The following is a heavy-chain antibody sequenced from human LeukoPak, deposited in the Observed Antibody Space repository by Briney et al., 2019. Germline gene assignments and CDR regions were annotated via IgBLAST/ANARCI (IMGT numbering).Heavy chain of an antibody. CDR2: IYYSGST. V-gene: IGHV4-59*01. CDR1: GGSISSDC. D-gene: IGHD2-15*01. Sequence: SETLSVTCTVSGGSISSDCRSWIRQPPGKGLEWIGYIYYSGSTNYNPSLKSRVTISVGTSKNQFSLKLSSVTAADTAVYYCARDRGCCSGGSCYRWFDPWGQGTLVTVSS. J-gene: IGHJ5*02. CDR3: ARDRGCCSGGSCYRWFDP.